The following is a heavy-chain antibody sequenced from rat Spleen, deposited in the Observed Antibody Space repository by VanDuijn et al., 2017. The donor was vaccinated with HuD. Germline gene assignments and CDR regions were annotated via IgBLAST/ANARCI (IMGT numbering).Heavy chain of an antibody. CDR1: GFTFSNYD. D-gene: IGHD4-3*01. CDR3: AVAGYGY. V-gene: IGHV5S23*01. CDR2: ISADGVNT. Sequence: EVQLVESGGGLVQPGRSLKLSCAASGFTFSNYDMAWVRQAPTKGLEWVASISADGVNTYYPDSVKGRFTISRANSENTVYLQMNSLRSGDTATYYCAVAGYGYWGQGVMVTVSS. J-gene: IGHJ2*01.